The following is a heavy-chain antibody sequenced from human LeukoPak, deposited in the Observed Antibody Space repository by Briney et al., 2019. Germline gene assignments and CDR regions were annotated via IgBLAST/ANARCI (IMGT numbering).Heavy chain of an antibody. CDR1: GGSFSSSSFY. D-gene: IGHD3-22*01. J-gene: IGHJ4*02. CDR2: IYYSGST. Sequence: SETLSLTCTVSGGSFSSSSFYWGWIRQPPGQGLEWIGSIYYSGSTYYNPSLRSRVTISVDRSKNQFSLKLSSVTAADTAVYYCARGRWLFAYWGQGTLVTVSS. CDR3: ARGRWLFAY. V-gene: IGHV4-39*07.